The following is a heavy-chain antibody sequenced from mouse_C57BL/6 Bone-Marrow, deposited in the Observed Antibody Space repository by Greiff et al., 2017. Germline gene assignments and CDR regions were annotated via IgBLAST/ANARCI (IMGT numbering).Heavy chain of an antibody. J-gene: IGHJ3*01. Sequence: VQLQQSGPELVKPGASVKISCKASGYTFTDHTMDWVKQSPGKGLEWIGDIYPNNGGTYSNQKFKGKATLTAAKSSSTAYMTPHSLTSDDAAVYFCARDYGYPWFAYWGQGTLVTVSA. CDR1: GYTFTDHT. D-gene: IGHD2-2*01. CDR3: ARDYGYPWFAY. CDR2: IYPNNGGT. V-gene: IGHV1-34*02.